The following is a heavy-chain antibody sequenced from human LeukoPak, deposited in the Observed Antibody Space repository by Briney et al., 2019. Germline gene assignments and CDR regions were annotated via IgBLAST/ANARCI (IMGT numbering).Heavy chain of an antibody. V-gene: IGHV3-7*04. Sequence: GGSLRLSCVASGFPFSSYWMTWVRQAPGKGLEWVANIKQDGSKKSYVDSVKGRFTISRDNAKKSLYLQMNSLRAEDTAIYYCTRVGYIDEGIDYWGQGTLVTVSS. CDR1: GFPFSSYW. CDR2: IKQDGSKK. D-gene: IGHD5-24*01. J-gene: IGHJ4*02. CDR3: TRVGYIDEGIDY.